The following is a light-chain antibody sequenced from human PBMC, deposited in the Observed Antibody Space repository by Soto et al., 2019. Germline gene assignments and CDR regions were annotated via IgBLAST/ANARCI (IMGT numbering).Light chain of an antibody. CDR2: KDS. Sequence: SYELAQTPSVSVSPGQTARITCSGDELSKQYVYWYQQKPGQAPVLVIYKDSERASGIPERFSASSSGTTVTLTISGVQAEDEADYYCQSSDDTGNYYLFGTGTKVTVL. J-gene: IGLJ1*01. V-gene: IGLV3-25*02. CDR3: QSSDDTGNYYL. CDR1: ELSKQY.